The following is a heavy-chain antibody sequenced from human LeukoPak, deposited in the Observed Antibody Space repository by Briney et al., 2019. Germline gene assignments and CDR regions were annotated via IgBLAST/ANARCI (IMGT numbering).Heavy chain of an antibody. D-gene: IGHD1/OR15-1a*01. J-gene: IGHJ4*02. Sequence: SETLSLTCAVYGGSFSGYYWSGIRQPPGKGLEWIGEINHSGSTNYNPSLKSRVTILVDTSKNQFSLRLSSLTAADTAVYYCATEQGVPYYFHYWGQGSLVTVSS. V-gene: IGHV4-34*01. CDR3: ATEQGVPYYFHY. CDR2: INHSGST. CDR1: GGSFSGYY.